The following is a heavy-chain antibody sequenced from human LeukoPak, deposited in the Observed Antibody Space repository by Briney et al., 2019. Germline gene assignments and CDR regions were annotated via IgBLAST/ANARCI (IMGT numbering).Heavy chain of an antibody. V-gene: IGHV3-7*01. D-gene: IGHD2-2*01. CDR3: ARGRSYCSGSTCYVRYFDD. Sequence: GGSLRLSCAASGFTFSNYWMSWVGQAPGKGLEWVANIKQDGSEKYYVDSVKGRFTISRDNGKNSLYLQMNSLRAEDTAVYYCARGRSYCSGSTCYVRYFDDWGQGTLVTVSS. J-gene: IGHJ4*02. CDR1: GFTFSNYW. CDR2: IKQDGSEK.